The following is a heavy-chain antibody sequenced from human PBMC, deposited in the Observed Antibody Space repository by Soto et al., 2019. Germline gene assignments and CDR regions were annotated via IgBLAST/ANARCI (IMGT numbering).Heavy chain of an antibody. Sequence: SETLSLTCTVSGGSISSGGYYWSWIRQHPGKGLEWIGYIYYSGSTYYNPSLKSRVTISVDTSKNQFSLKLSSVTAADTAVYYCARVNYDFWSGRPYHFAYWGQGTLVTVSS. V-gene: IGHV4-31*03. J-gene: IGHJ4*02. CDR2: IYYSGST. CDR3: ARVNYDFWSGRPYHFAY. D-gene: IGHD3-3*01. CDR1: GGSISSGGYY.